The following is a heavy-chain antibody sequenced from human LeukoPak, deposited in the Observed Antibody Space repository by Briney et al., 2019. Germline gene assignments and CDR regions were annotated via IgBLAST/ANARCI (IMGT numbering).Heavy chain of an antibody. CDR2: IYYSGST. D-gene: IGHD4-17*01. CDR1: GGSLSSGGYY. CDR3: ARVMTTVPDAFDI. Sequence: SETLSLTCTVSGGSLSSGGYYWSWIRQHPGKGLEWIGYIYYSGSTYYNPSLKSRVTISVDTSKNQFSLKLSSVTAADTAVYYCARVMTTVPDAFDIWGQGTMVTVSS. V-gene: IGHV4-31*03. J-gene: IGHJ3*02.